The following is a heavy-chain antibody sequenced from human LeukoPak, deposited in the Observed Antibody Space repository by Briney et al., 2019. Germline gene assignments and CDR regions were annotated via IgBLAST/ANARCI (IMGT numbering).Heavy chain of an antibody. D-gene: IGHD1-26*01. CDR1: DGSISNYY. CDR3: ARRDSGSSSRAFDI. V-gene: IGHV4-4*07. Sequence: SETLSLTCTVSDGSISNYYWSWIRQPAGKGLEWIGRFHTSGSTNYNPSLKSRVTMSVDTSKNQISLKLRSVTAADTAVYYCARRDSGSSSRAFDIWGQGTMVTVSS. J-gene: IGHJ3*02. CDR2: FHTSGST.